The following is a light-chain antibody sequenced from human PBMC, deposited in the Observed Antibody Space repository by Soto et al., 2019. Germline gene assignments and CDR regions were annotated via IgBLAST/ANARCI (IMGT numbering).Light chain of an antibody. CDR2: GNS. CDR3: QSYDSRLSGYV. J-gene: IGLJ1*01. Sequence: QSVLTQPPSVSGAPGQRVTISCTWSSSNIGSGYDVHWYQQLPGTAPKLLIYGNSNRPSGVPDRFSGSKSGTSASLAITGLQAEDEADYYCQSYDSRLSGYVFGTGTKVTVL. V-gene: IGLV1-40*01. CDR1: SSNIGSGYD.